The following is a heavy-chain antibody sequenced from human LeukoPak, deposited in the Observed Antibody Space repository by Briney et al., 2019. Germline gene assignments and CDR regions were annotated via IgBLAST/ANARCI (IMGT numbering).Heavy chain of an antibody. CDR3: ARVGYYASGPFSYFDY. D-gene: IGHD3-10*01. J-gene: IGHJ4*02. Sequence: GGSLRLSCAASGFTFSRYAMHWVRQAPGKGLEWVAVLSYDGSDKYYTDSVKGRFTISSDNFKIPLYLQMDSLRAEDTAVYYCARVGYYASGPFSYFDYWGQGTLVTVSS. CDR1: GFTFSRYA. V-gene: IGHV3-30-3*01. CDR2: LSYDGSDK.